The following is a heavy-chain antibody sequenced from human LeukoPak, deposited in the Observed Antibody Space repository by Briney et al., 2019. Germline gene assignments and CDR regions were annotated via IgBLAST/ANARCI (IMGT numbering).Heavy chain of an antibody. V-gene: IGHV4-34*01. CDR3: ARRDLNWFDP. CDR2: INHSGST. J-gene: IGHJ5*02. Sequence: PSETLSLTCAVYGGSFSGYYWSWIRQPPGKGLEWIREINHSGSTNYNPSLKSRVTISVDTSKNQFSLKLSSVTAADTAVYYCARRDLNWFDPWGQGTLVTVSS. D-gene: IGHD3-3*01. CDR1: GGSFSGYY.